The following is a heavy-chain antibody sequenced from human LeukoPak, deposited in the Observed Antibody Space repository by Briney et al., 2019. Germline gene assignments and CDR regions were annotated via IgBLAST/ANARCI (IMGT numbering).Heavy chain of an antibody. CDR1: GYTFTSYA. J-gene: IGHJ4*02. V-gene: IGHV1-69*13. CDR2: IIPIFGTA. D-gene: IGHD5-12*01. CDR3: ARAPLDIVANAFDY. Sequence: SVKVSCKASGYTFTSYAISWVRQAPGQGLEWMGGIIPIFGTANYAQKFQGRVTITADESTSTAYMELSSLRSEDTAVYYCARAPLDIVANAFDYWGQGTLVTVSS.